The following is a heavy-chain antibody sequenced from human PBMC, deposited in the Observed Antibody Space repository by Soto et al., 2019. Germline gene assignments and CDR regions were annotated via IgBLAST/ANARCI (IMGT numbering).Heavy chain of an antibody. CDR1: GTSISSYY. V-gene: IGHV4-59*01. CDR3: ARYNSYAIDY. J-gene: IGHJ4*02. CDR2: IHYSGTT. D-gene: IGHD2-8*01. Sequence: SETLSLTRTVSGTSISSYYWSWIRQPPGKGLEWIANIHYSGTTNYNPSLASRVTLSVDTSKNQFSLKMTSVTAADRAMYFCARYNSYAIDYWGRGTLVTVYS.